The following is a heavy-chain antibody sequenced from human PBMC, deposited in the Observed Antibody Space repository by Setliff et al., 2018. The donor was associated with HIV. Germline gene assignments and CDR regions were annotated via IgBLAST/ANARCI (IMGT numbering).Heavy chain of an antibody. J-gene: IGHJ6*03. Sequence: SETLSLTCAVYGGSFKDPNWSWIGQPPGKGLEWIGEINHIRSTNYNPSLKSRVTMSVDTSKNHFSLKLSSVTAADTAVYYCARDKGYYYMDVWGKGITVTVSS. V-gene: IGHV4-34*01. CDR1: GGSFKDPN. CDR2: INHIRST. CDR3: ARDKGYYYMDV.